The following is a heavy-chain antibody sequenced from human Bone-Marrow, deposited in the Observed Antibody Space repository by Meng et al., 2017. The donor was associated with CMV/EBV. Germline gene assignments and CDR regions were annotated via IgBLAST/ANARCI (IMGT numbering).Heavy chain of an antibody. CDR1: RFTFRNYW. J-gene: IGHJ4*02. D-gene: IGHD2-8*01. CDR3: ARAPPYTNSPPDY. V-gene: IGHV3-74*01. CDR2: INNDGSNR. Sequence: GESLKISCVVSRFTFRNYWMHWVRRVPGKGLVWFSRINNDGSNRDYVDSVKGRFTISRDNAKNTLYLQMNSLRTDDTAVYFCARAPPYTNSPPDYWGQGTLVTVSS.